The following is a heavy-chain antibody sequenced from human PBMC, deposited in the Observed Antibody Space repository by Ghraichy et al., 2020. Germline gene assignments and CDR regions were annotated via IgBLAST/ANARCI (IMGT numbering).Heavy chain of an antibody. CDR2: ITPNSGGT. CDR3: ARRGSYYGFDI. D-gene: IGHD1-26*01. Sequence: ASVKVSCKASGYTFTDYYIHWVRQAPGQGLEWMGWITPNSGGTIYAQKFQGRVTMTRDTSISTAYMDLSSLRSDDTAVYYCARRGSYYGFDIWGQGTVVTVSS. V-gene: IGHV1-2*02. CDR1: GYTFTDYY. J-gene: IGHJ3*02.